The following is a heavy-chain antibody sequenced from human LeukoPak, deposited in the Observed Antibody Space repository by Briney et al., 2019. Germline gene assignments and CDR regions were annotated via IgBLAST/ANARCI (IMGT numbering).Heavy chain of an antibody. Sequence: GGSLRLSCAASGFTFSSYAMSWVRQAPGKGLEWVSAISGSGGSTYYADSVKGRFTISRDNSKNTLYLQMNSLRAEDTAVYYCARGHGVEYYYYYMDVWGKGTTVTVSS. CDR2: ISGSGGST. J-gene: IGHJ6*03. CDR3: ARGHGVEYYYYYMDV. D-gene: IGHD3-3*01. V-gene: IGHV3-23*01. CDR1: GFTFSSYA.